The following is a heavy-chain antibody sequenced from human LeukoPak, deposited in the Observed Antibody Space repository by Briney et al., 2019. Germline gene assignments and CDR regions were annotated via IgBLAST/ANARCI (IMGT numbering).Heavy chain of an antibody. CDR3: ARDPRGIANYGMDV. CDR1: GGTFSSYA. Sequence: ASVKVSCKASGGTFSSYAISWVRQAPGQGLEWMGGIIPIFGTANYAQKFQGRVTISADESTSTAYMELSSLKSDDTAVYYCARDPRGIANYGMDVWGQGTTVTVSS. J-gene: IGHJ6*02. D-gene: IGHD6-13*01. V-gene: IGHV1-69*13. CDR2: IIPIFGTA.